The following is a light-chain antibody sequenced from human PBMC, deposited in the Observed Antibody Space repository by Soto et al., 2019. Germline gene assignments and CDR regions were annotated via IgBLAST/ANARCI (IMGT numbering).Light chain of an antibody. V-gene: IGKV1-8*01. CDR3: QQYHSYPWT. CDR2: SAS. Sequence: AIRMTQSPSSVSASAGDRVNITCRASQDMSYYVAWYQQKLGQAPKLLIYSASTLQDGVPPRFSGSRSGTDFTLSISRLQTEDFAAYHCQQYHSYPWTFGQGTTVELK. CDR1: QDMSYY. J-gene: IGKJ1*01.